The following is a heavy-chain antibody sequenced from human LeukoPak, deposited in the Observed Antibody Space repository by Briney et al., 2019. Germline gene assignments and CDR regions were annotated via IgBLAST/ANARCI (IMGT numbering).Heavy chain of an antibody. CDR1: GFTFSSYG. Sequence: GGSLRLSCAASGFTFSSYGMHWVRQAPGKGLEWVAVIWYDGSNKYYADSVKGRFTISRDNSKNTLYLQMNSLRAEDTAVYYCAKPAATEYYYYYYMDVWGKGTTVTVSS. V-gene: IGHV3-33*06. D-gene: IGHD2-2*01. CDR2: IWYDGSNK. CDR3: AKPAATEYYYYYYMDV. J-gene: IGHJ6*03.